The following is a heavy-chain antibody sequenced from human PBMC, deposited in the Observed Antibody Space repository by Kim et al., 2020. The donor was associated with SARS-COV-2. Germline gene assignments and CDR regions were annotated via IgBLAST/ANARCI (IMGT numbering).Heavy chain of an antibody. CDR3: VRAGNYEGHY. J-gene: IGHJ4*02. Sequence: SETLSLTCTVSGGSVSSSRHFWGWIRQPPGKGLEWIGSNYGGRTYSNPSLTGRVTISVDTSQSQFSLSLNSVTAADTSVYYCVRAGNYEGHYWGQGILVTVSS. D-gene: IGHD3-16*01. CDR2: NYGGRT. CDR1: GGSVSSSRHF. V-gene: IGHV4-39*01.